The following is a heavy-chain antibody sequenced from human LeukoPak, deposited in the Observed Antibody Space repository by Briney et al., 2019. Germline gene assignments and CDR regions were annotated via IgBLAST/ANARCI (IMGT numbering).Heavy chain of an antibody. CDR3: ARGLSMIVVVVHDWYFDL. CDR2: IYYSRST. V-gene: IGHV4-39*01. D-gene: IGHD3-22*01. CDR1: GGSISSSSYY. J-gene: IGHJ2*01. Sequence: SETLSLTCTVSGGSISSSSYYWGWIRQPPGKGLEWIGNIYYSRSTHYSPSLKSRVTISVDTSKNQFSLKLSSVTAADMAVYYCARGLSMIVVVVHDWYFDLWGRGTLVTVSS.